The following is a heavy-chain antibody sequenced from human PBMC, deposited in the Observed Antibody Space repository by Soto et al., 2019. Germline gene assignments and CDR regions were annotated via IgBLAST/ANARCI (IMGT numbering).Heavy chain of an antibody. CDR1: GFTFSSYS. CDR2: ISSSSSYI. D-gene: IGHD3-10*01. J-gene: IGHJ4*02. Sequence: EVQLVESGGGLVKPGGSLRLSCAASGFTFSSYSMNWVRQAPGKGPEWVSSISSSSSYIYYADSVKGRFTISRDNAKNSLYLQMNSLRAEDTAVYYCAREIPFYGSGSLYPNKRTPIDYWGQGTLVTVSS. CDR3: AREIPFYGSGSLYPNKRTPIDY. V-gene: IGHV3-21*01.